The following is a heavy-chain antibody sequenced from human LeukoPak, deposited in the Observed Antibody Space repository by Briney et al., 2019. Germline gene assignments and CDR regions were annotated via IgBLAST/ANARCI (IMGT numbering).Heavy chain of an antibody. CDR1: GFTFSIYS. CDR2: ISISSSYT. CDR3: ARDSRSTSADRGYYYYYGMDV. V-gene: IGHV3-21*01. J-gene: IGHJ6*04. D-gene: IGHD2-2*01. Sequence: GGSLRLSCAASGFTFSIYSMNWVRQAPGKGLEWVSSISISSSYTYYADSVKGRFTISRDNAKNSLYLQMNSLRAEDTAVYYCARDSRSTSADRGYYYYYGMDVWGKGTTVTVSS.